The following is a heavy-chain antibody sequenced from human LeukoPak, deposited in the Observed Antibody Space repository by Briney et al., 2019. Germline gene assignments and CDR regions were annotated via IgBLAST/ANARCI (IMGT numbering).Heavy chain of an antibody. J-gene: IGHJ4*02. CDR1: GFTFSDSY. V-gene: IGHV3-11*01. Sequence: GGSLRLSCAASGFTFSDSYMTWIRQAPGKGLELLSYISGSASDVNYIDSVRGRFTISRDNAKNSLYLHMNSLTVEDTAVYYCSRDPRHNDYWGQGTLVTVSS. CDR2: ISGSASDV. CDR3: SRDPRHNDY.